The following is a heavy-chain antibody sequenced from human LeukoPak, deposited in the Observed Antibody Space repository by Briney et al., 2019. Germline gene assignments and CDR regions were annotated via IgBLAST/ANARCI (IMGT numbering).Heavy chain of an antibody. Sequence: SQTLSLTCTVSGGSISSGGYYWSWIRQHPGKGLEWIGYINYSGSTYYNPSLKSRVTISVDTSKNQFSLKLSSVTAADTAVYYCARLGSKIHYYYYMDVWGKGTTVTVSS. CDR3: ARLGSKIHYYYYMDV. D-gene: IGHD2-2*01. CDR1: GGSISSGGYY. J-gene: IGHJ6*03. V-gene: IGHV4-31*03. CDR2: INYSGST.